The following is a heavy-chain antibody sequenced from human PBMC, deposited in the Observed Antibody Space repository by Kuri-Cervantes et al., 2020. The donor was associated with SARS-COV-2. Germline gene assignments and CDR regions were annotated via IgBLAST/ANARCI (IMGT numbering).Heavy chain of an antibody. Sequence: ASVKVSCKASGYTFTSYYMHWVRQAPGQGLEWMGIINPSGGSTSYAQKFQGRVTMTRDTSTSTVYMELSSLRSEDTSVYYCASHVGERRGGFPAFDIWGQGTMVTVSS. V-gene: IGHV1-46*01. CDR1: GYTFTSYY. CDR3: ASHVGERRGGFPAFDI. CDR2: INPSGGST. D-gene: IGHD3-10*02. J-gene: IGHJ3*02.